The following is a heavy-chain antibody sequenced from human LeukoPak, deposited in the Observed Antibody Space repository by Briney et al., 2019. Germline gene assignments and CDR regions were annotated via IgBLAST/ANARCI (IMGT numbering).Heavy chain of an antibody. D-gene: IGHD3-3*01. CDR1: GGSISSYY. V-gene: IGHV4-59*01. Sequence: PSETLSLTCTVSGGSISSYYWRWIRQPPGKGLEWIGHIYYSGSTNYNPSLKSRVTISVDTSKNQFSLKLSSVTAADTAVYYCARRTGSGYYVFDYWGQGTLVTVSS. CDR2: IYYSGST. J-gene: IGHJ4*02. CDR3: ARRTGSGYYVFDY.